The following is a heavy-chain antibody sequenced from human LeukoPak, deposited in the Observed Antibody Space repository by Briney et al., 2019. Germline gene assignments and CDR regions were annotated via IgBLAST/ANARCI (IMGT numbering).Heavy chain of an antibody. D-gene: IGHD5-24*01. CDR1: GYSISSGYY. J-gene: IGHJ4*02. CDR3: ARGGRWLQFQFDY. Sequence: SETLSLTCAVSGYSISSGYYWGWIRQPPAKGLEWIGTIYHSGTTYYNPSLRSRVTISVDTSKNQFSLKLTSVTAADTAVYYCARGGRWLQFQFDYWGQGTLVTVSS. V-gene: IGHV4-38-2*01. CDR2: IYHSGTT.